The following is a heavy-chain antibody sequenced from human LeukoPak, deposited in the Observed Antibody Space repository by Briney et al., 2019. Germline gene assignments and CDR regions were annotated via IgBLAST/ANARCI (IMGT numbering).Heavy chain of an antibody. V-gene: IGHV1-8*01. CDR1: GNTFTSYD. Sequence: GASVKVSCKASGNTFTSYDINWVRQATGQGLKWMGWMNPNSGNTGYAQKFQGRVTMTRNTSISTAYMELSSLRSEDTAVYYCARGSLAAREARGGWFDPWGQGTLVTVSS. CDR3: ARGSLAAREARGGWFDP. D-gene: IGHD6-6*01. CDR2: MNPNSGNT. J-gene: IGHJ5*02.